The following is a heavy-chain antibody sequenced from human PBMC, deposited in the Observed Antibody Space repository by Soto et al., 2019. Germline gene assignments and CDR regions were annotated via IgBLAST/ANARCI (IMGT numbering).Heavy chain of an antibody. J-gene: IGHJ4*02. CDR3: ASDPDYGDYWGYFFDS. CDR1: GYTFAAYY. CDR2: INPTSGGT. V-gene: IGHV1-2*02. Sequence: QVQLVQSGAEVKKPGASVKVSCKTSGYTFAAYYIHWIRQAPGQGLEWMGWINPTSGGTVYAQNFQDRVTMTRDTSISTAYMELRRLNSDDTAVYYCASDPDYGDYWGYFFDSWGQGTPVTVSS. D-gene: IGHD4-17*01.